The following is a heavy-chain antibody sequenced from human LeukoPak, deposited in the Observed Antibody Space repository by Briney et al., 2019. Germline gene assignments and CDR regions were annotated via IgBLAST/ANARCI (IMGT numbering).Heavy chain of an antibody. Sequence: SETLSLTCPVSGGSISSSNYYWGRVRQPPGKGLEWIGSIYYSGTTFYKPALKSRVTISVDTSKNQFSLKLSSVTAADTAVYYCAGEITSSCHHWGQGTLVTVSS. V-gene: IGHV4-39*01. CDR3: AGEITSSCHH. D-gene: IGHD1-14*01. J-gene: IGHJ1*01. CDR2: IYYSGTT. CDR1: GGSISSSNYY.